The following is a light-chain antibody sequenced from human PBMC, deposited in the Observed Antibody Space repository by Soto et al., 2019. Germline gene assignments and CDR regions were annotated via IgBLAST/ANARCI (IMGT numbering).Light chain of an antibody. Sequence: QSVLTQPPSVSAAPGQKVTISCSGSSSNIGKNFISWYQQLPGTAPKLLIYDNTQRPLGIPDRFSASKSGTSGTLDITGLQTGDEADYYCGSWDTSLSAGVFGTGTKVTV. CDR3: GSWDTSLSAGV. CDR2: DNT. J-gene: IGLJ1*01. CDR1: SSNIGKNF. V-gene: IGLV1-51*01.